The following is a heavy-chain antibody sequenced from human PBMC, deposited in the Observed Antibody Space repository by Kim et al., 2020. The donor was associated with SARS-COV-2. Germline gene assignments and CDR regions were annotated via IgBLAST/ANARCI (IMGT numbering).Heavy chain of an antibody. Sequence: GESLKISCKGSGYSFTSYWIGWVRQMPGKGLEWMGIIYPGDSDTRYSPSFQGQVTISADKSISTAYLQWSSLKASDTAMYYCARKTHTYYYGSGSYNWFDPWGQGTLVTVSS. CDR3: ARKTHTYYYGSGSYNWFDP. D-gene: IGHD3-10*01. J-gene: IGHJ5*02. CDR2: IYPGDSDT. V-gene: IGHV5-51*01. CDR1: GYSFTSYW.